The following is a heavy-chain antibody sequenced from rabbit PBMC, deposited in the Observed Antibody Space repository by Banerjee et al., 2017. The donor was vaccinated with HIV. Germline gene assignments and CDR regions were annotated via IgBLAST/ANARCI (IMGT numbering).Heavy chain of an antibody. J-gene: IGHJ4*01. V-gene: IGHV1S7*01. Sequence: QLKETGGGLVQPGGSLTLSCKASGFDISSSYHMCWVRQAPGKGLEWIGCIGAGSGSTYYASWVNGRFTISSHNVQNTLYLQLNSLTAADTATYFCARGLGGDWTFNLWGPGTLVTVS. CDR2: IGAGSGST. CDR3: ARGLGGDWTFNL. D-gene: IGHD2-1*01. CDR1: GFDISSSYH.